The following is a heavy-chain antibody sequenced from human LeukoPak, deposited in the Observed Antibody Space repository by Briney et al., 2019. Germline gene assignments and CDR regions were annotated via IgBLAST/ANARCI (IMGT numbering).Heavy chain of an antibody. CDR1: GFTFSSYS. J-gene: IGHJ6*02. CDR2: IKQDGSEK. CDR3: ARDRPSTYYYDSSGYYGGMDV. D-gene: IGHD3-22*01. Sequence: GGSLRLSCEASGFTFSSYSLNWVRQAPGKGLEWVANIKQDGSEKYYVDSVKGRFTISRDNAKNSLYLQMNSLRAEDTAVYYCARDRPSTYYYDSSGYYGGMDVWGQGTTVTVSS. V-gene: IGHV3-7*01.